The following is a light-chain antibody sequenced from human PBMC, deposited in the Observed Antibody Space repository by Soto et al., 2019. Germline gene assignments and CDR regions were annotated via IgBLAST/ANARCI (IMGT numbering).Light chain of an antibody. V-gene: IGKV3-15*01. J-gene: IGKJ1*01. CDR2: GAS. Sequence: EIVMTQSPATLSVSPGSRSTLSCRASMPFSTNLAWYQQKPGQAPRLLIYGASTRATGIPARFSGSGSGTEFALTISGLQSEDFAVYYCQQYSIWRTFGQGTKVDIK. CDR1: MPFSTN. CDR3: QQYSIWRT.